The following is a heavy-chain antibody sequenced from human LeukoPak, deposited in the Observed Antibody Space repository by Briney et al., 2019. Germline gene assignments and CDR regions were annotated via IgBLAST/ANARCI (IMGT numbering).Heavy chain of an antibody. J-gene: IGHJ4*02. D-gene: IGHD2/OR15-2a*01. V-gene: IGHV4-39*01. Sequence: SETLSLTCSVSGGSINTITYYWGWIRQPPGKGLEWIGNIYYTGSADYNPSLKNRVTISVDTSRNQFSLKLRSVTAADTAMYYCASYYSPMSFDYWGQGTLVTVSS. CDR2: IYYTGSA. CDR1: GGSINTITYY. CDR3: ASYYSPMSFDY.